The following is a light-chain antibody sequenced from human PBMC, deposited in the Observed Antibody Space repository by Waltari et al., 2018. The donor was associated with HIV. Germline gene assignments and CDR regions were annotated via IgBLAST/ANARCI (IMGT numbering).Light chain of an antibody. V-gene: IGKV1-39*01. J-gene: IGKJ1*01. CDR2: GSS. CDR1: QNINRY. Sequence: DIQTTQSPSSLSASVGDRVTITCRASQNINRYLNWYQQKSGKAPNLLINGSSTLQSGVPSRFSGSGSGTEFTLTISSLQPDDFATYYCQQYNTWWTFGQGTKVEIK. CDR3: QQYNTWWT.